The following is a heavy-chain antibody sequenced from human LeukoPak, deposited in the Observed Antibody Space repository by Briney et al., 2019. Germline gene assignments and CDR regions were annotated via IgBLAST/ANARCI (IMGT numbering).Heavy chain of an antibody. V-gene: IGHV1-18*01. Sequence: ASVKVSCKASGDSFTRYGITWVRQAPGQGLEWMGWINTNNAKTKYAQNVQDRVTMTTDTSTSTAYMELRNLRSDDTAVYYCARVQSSYQHYYFDYWGQGTLLTVSS. CDR3: ARVQSSYQHYYFDY. CDR1: GDSFTRYG. CDR2: INTNNAKT. D-gene: IGHD6-19*01. J-gene: IGHJ4*02.